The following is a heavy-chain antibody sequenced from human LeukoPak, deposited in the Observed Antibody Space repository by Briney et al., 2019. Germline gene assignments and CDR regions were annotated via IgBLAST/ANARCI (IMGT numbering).Heavy chain of an antibody. CDR1: GFTFSSYW. D-gene: IGHD5-24*01. V-gene: IGHV3-7*01. CDR2: IKGDGSEK. Sequence: GGSLRLSCAASGFTFSSYWMSWVRLAPGKGLEWVANIKGDGSEKWYADSVKGRFTISRDNAQNSVHLQMNSLRAEGTALYHCARDEYRSRWLHPWGQGTLVTVTS. CDR3: ARDEYRSRWLHP. J-gene: IGHJ5*02.